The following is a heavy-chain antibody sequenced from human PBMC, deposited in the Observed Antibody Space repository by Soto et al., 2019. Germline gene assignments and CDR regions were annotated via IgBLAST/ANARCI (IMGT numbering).Heavy chain of an antibody. Sequence: GGSLRLSCAASGFTFSSYAMSWVRQAPGKGLEWVSAISGSGGSTYYADSVKGRFTISRDNSKNTLYLQMNSLRAEDTAVYYCAKGAERITIFGVVIMDYFDYWGQGTLVTVSS. J-gene: IGHJ4*02. CDR1: GFTFSSYA. CDR3: AKGAERITIFGVVIMDYFDY. CDR2: ISGSGGST. V-gene: IGHV3-23*01. D-gene: IGHD3-3*01.